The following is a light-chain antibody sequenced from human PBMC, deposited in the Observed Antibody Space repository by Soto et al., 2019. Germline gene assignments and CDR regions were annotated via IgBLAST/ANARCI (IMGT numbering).Light chain of an antibody. Sequence: VVLTQSPATLSLSPGERATLSCRANQPVSANYLAWYQQKPGQAPRLLIYGASSRATGIPDRFSGSGSGTDFALTISRLEPEDFAGFYCHQYGSSPLTFGPGTKVDI. CDR2: GAS. CDR3: HQYGSSPLT. J-gene: IGKJ3*01. V-gene: IGKV3-20*01. CDR1: QPVSANY.